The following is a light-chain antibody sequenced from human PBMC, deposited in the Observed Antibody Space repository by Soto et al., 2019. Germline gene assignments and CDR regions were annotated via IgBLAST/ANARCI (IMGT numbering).Light chain of an antibody. Sequence: DIQMTQSPSTLSASVGDRVTITCRASQSISDSLAWYQQKPGKAPKLLIFAASSLQSGVPSRFSGSRSGPDFTLTISSLQPEDFATYYCQQSYSSPPTFGQGTKVDIK. J-gene: IGKJ1*01. CDR2: AAS. V-gene: IGKV1-39*01. CDR3: QQSYSSPPT. CDR1: QSISDS.